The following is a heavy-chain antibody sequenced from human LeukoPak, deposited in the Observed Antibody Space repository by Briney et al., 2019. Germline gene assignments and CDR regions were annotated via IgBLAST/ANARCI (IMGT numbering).Heavy chain of an antibody. Sequence: GGSLRLSCAASGFTFSSYHMNWVRQAPGKGLEWVSYISIFSSTIYYADSVKGRFTISRDDANSLVYLQMSSLRAEDTAVYYCARGKSDIDFWGQGTLVTVSS. CDR2: ISIFSSTI. CDR3: ARGKSDIDF. J-gene: IGHJ4*02. CDR1: GFTFSSYH. D-gene: IGHD2-21*02. V-gene: IGHV3-48*01.